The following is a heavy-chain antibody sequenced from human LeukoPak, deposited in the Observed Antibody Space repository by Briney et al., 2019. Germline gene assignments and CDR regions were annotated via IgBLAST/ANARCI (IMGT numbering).Heavy chain of an antibody. Sequence: GGSLRLSCAASGFTFSSYEMNWVRQAPGKGLEWVSYISSSGSTIYYADSVKGRFTISRDDAKNSLYLQMNSLRAEDTAVYYCARDRGRNWFDPWGQGTLVTVSS. J-gene: IGHJ5*02. CDR1: GFTFSSYE. V-gene: IGHV3-48*03. CDR2: ISSSGSTI. CDR3: ARDRGRNWFDP.